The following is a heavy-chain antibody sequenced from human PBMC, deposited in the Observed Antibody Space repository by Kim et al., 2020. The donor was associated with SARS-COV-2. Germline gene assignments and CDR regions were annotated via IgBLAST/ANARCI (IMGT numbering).Heavy chain of an antibody. CDR3: TRTSTISGVGMDV. CDR1: GYTFTNYA. CDR2: INTHSGNP. D-gene: IGHD3-10*01. J-gene: IGHJ6*02. Sequence: ASVKVSCKASGYTFTNYAINWVRQAPGQGLEWMGWINTHSGNPTYAQGFTGRFVFSMDTSVSTAYLQISSLKAEDTVVYYCTRTSTISGVGMDVWGQGTT. V-gene: IGHV7-4-1*02.